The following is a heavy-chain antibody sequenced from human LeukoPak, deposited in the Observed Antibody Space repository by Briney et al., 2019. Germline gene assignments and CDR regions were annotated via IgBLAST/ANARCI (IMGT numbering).Heavy chain of an antibody. V-gene: IGHV3-33*01. CDR1: GFTFSSYG. CDR3: ARGHGHFDY. J-gene: IGHJ4*02. Sequence: GGSLRLSCAASGFTFSSYGMHWVRQAPGKGLEWVAVMWYDGSNKYYADSAKGRFTISRDNSKNTVYLQMNSLRVEDTAVYYCARGHGHFDYWGQGTLVTVSS. CDR2: MWYDGSNK.